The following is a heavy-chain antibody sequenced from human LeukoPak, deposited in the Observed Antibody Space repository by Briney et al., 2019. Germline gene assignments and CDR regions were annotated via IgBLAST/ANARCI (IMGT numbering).Heavy chain of an antibody. D-gene: IGHD3-3*01. CDR1: GFTFSTYW. V-gene: IGHV3-74*01. CDR3: ARGRYYLDS. Sequence: GGSLRLSCAASGFTFSTYWMHWVRQAPGKRLVWVSRFNSDGRSTHYADSVKGRFTISRDNAKNTLYLQMNSLRAEDTAVYYCARGRYYLDSWGQGTLVTVSS. J-gene: IGHJ4*02. CDR2: FNSDGRST.